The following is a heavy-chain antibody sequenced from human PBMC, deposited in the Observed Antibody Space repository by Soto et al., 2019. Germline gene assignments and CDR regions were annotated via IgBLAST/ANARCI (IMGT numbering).Heavy chain of an antibody. J-gene: IGHJ2*01. V-gene: IGHV1-2*04. CDR1: GYTFTDYY. Sequence: ASVKVSCKASGYTFTDYYMHWVRQAPGQGLEWMGWINPNSGGTKYAQKFQAWVTMTADTSISTAYLELSRLRSDHTAVYYFVSEFRSGYYKYWYFDLWGRGSLVTVSS. CDR2: INPNSGGT. D-gene: IGHD3-3*01. CDR3: VSEFRSGYYKYWYFDL.